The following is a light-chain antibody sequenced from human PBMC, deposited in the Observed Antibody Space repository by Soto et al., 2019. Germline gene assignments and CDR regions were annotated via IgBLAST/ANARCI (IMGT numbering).Light chain of an antibody. CDR2: GAS. J-gene: IGKJ4*01. V-gene: IGKV1-12*01. Sequence: DIQMTQSPSSVSASVGDRVTITCRASQGIGTWLAWYQQKPGKAPKCLIFGASSLHSGVPPRFSGSGSGTDFTITIIRLQPEDFATYYCHQAAHFPLTFGGGTRVDIK. CDR3: HQAAHFPLT. CDR1: QGIGTW.